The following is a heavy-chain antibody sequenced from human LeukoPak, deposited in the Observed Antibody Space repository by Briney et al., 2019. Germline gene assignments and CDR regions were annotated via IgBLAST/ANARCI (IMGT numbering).Heavy chain of an antibody. CDR1: GGTFSSYA. V-gene: IGHV1-69*13. D-gene: IGHD3-22*01. Sequence: ASVKVSCKASGGTFSSYAISWVRQAPGQGLEWMGGIIPIFGTANYAQKFQGRVTITADESTSTAYMELSSLRSEDTAVYYCARSYYYDSSGYYSIDYWGQGTLVTVSS. CDR3: ARSYYYDSSGYYSIDY. CDR2: IIPIFGTA. J-gene: IGHJ4*02.